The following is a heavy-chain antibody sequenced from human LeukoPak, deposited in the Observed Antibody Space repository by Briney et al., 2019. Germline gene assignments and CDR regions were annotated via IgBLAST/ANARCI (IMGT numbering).Heavy chain of an antibody. CDR1: GYSISSGYY. CDR3: ARSPSLPPTTGGDTIWFGELLAYPYYFDY. V-gene: IGHV4-38-2*02. J-gene: IGHJ4*02. Sequence: PSETLSLTCTVSGYSISSGYYWGWIRQPPGKGLEWIGSIYHSGSTYYNPSLKSRVTISVDTSKNQFSLKLSSVTAADTAVYYCARSPSLPPTTGGDTIWFGELLAYPYYFDYWGQGTLVTVSS. D-gene: IGHD3-10*01. CDR2: IYHSGST.